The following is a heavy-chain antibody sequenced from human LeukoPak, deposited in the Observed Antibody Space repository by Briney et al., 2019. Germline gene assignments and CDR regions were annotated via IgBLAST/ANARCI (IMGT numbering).Heavy chain of an antibody. CDR1: GDSLNVFS. J-gene: IGHJ6*02. CDR2: MYYSGTT. V-gene: IGHV4-59*01. CDR3: ATSEKNRFYIHA. D-gene: IGHD2/OR15-2a*01. Sequence: ASETLSLPCTVSGDSLNVFSWNWIRQSPRKGLEWIAYMYYSGTTNYNPSLENRVAISLDLSRHQFSLRLNSVTAADTAVYFCATSEKNRFYIHAWGQGTTVIVSS.